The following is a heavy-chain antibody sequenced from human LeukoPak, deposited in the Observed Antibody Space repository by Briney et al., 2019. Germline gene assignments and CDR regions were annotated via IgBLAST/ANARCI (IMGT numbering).Heavy chain of an antibody. CDR1: GFTFSSYA. J-gene: IGHJ4*02. V-gene: IGHV3-23*01. CDR3: AKDPYSGSYYYFDY. D-gene: IGHD1-26*01. Sequence: PGGSPRLSCAASGFTFSSYAMSWVRQAPGKGLEWVSAISGSGGSTYYADSVKGRFTISRDNSKNTLYLQMNSLRAEDTAVYYCAKDPYSGSYYYFDYWGQGTLVTVSS. CDR2: ISGSGGST.